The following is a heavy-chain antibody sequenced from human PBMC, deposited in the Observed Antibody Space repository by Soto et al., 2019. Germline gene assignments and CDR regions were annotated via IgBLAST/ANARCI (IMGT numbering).Heavy chain of an antibody. Sequence: ASVNVSCKASGYTFTTSDINSVRQAPGQGLEWMGWMNPYTGKTGYAQKFQGRVTMTKDTSISVAYMALSRTTSDEKAAYYCGQGYCSGGSCYSLAWGMDVWGQWTTVTVS. J-gene: IGHJ6*02. CDR1: GYTFTTSD. CDR3: GQGYCSGGSCYSLAWGMDV. V-gene: IGHV1-8*01. D-gene: IGHD2-15*01. CDR2: MNPYTGKT.